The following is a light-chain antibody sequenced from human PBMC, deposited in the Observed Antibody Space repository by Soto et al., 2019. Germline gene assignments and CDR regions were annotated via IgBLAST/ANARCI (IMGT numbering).Light chain of an antibody. J-gene: IGKJ2*01. CDR1: QSVRSN. V-gene: IGKV3-15*01. Sequence: EIVMTQSPATLSVSPGERATLYCRASQSVRSNLAWYQQKPGQAPRLLIDGASTRATGIQARFSGSGSGTDFTLTISSLQSEDSAVYYCQQYDNWPMYTFGQGTKLEIK. CDR3: QQYDNWPMYT. CDR2: GAS.